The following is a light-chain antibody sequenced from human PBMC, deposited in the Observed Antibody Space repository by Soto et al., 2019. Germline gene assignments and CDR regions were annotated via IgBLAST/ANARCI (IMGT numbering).Light chain of an antibody. V-gene: IGKV3-15*01. CDR2: GAS. CDR3: QQYNNWPPIT. Sequence: EIVITQSPATLSVSPGERATLSCRASQSVRSSLAWYQQKPGQAPRLLIYGASTRATGIPARFSGSGSGTDFTLTISRLEPEDFAVYYRQQYNNWPPITFGQGTRLEIK. CDR1: QSVRSS. J-gene: IGKJ5*01.